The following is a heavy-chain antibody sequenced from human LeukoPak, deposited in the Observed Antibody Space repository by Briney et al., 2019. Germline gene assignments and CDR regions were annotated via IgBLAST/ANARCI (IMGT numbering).Heavy chain of an antibody. CDR1: GGSISSGGYY. V-gene: IGHV4-31*03. CDR3: ARDVTMVRGVIVESHGMDV. J-gene: IGHJ6*02. D-gene: IGHD3-10*01. Sequence: TSETLSLTCTVSGGSISSGGYYWSWIRQHPGKGLEWIGCIYYSGSTYYNPSLKSRVTISVDTSKNQFSLKLSSVTAADTAVYYCARDVTMVRGVIVESHGMDVWGQGTTVTVSS. CDR2: IYYSGST.